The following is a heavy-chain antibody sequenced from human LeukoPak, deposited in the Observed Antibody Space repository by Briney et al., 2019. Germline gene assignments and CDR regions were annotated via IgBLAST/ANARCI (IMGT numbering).Heavy chain of an antibody. Sequence: GGPLRLSCAASGFTFSTYSMNWVRQAPRKGLEWVSYISGSSSTIYYADSVKGRFTISRDNAKNSLYLQMNSLRAEDTAVYYCAREGKGYYYMDVWGKGTTVTVSS. V-gene: IGHV3-48*01. CDR1: GFTFSTYS. CDR2: ISGSSSTI. J-gene: IGHJ6*03. CDR3: AREGKGYYYMDV.